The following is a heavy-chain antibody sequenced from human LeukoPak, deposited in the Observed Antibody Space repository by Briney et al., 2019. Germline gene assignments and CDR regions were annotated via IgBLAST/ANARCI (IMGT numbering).Heavy chain of an antibody. CDR2: INAGNGNT. D-gene: IGHD6-19*01. J-gene: IGHJ4*02. CDR3: AWGDSSGWYYFDY. CDR1: GYTFTSYA. V-gene: IGHV1-3*01. Sequence: ASVKIPCKASGYTFTSYAMHWVRQAPGQRLEWMGWINAGNGNTKYSQKFQGRVTITRDTSASTAYMELSSLRSEDTAVYYCAWGDSSGWYYFDYWGQGTLVTVSS.